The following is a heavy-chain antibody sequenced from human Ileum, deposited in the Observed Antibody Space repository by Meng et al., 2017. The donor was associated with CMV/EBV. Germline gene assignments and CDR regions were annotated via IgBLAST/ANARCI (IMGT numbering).Heavy chain of an antibody. CDR1: GFIFSSYW. V-gene: IGHV3-74*01. J-gene: IGHJ6*02. Sequence: GGSLRLSCAVSGFIFSSYWMHWVRQAPGKGLVWVSRINSDGSNTNYADSVKGRFTISRDNAKNTLYLQMSSLRAEDTAVYYCGKHSLRGCNTRCYGSYYYYGMDVWGQGTPVTVSS. CDR2: INSDGSNT. D-gene: IGHD2/OR15-2a*01. CDR3: GKHSLRGCNTRCYGSYYYYGMDV.